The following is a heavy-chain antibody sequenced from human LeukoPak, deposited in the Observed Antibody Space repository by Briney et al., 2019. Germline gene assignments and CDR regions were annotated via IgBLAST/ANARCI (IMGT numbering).Heavy chain of an antibody. D-gene: IGHD3-22*01. CDR1: GASFSDYY. J-gene: IGHJ4*02. Sequence: KPSETLSLTCSVSGASFSDYYCNWIRQPPGKGLEWVGYVYNSGITNYNPSLRRRGTISVDTSNNQFSLKLNSVTAADTAVYYCARVRLSSGYSNWGQGTLVTVSS. CDR2: VYNSGIT. CDR3: ARVRLSSGYSN. V-gene: IGHV4-59*01.